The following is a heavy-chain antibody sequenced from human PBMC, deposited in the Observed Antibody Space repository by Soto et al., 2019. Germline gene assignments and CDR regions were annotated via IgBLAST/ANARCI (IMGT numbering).Heavy chain of an antibody. CDR3: ARVRLWEPNGGNWFDP. CDR1: GGSVSSGSYY. V-gene: IGHV4-61*01. D-gene: IGHD1-26*01. Sequence: SETLSLTCTVSGGSVSSGSYYWSWIRQPPGKGLERIGYIYYSGSTNYNPSLKSRVTISVDTSKNQFSLKLSSVTAADTAVYYCARVRLWEPNGGNWFDPWGQGTLVTVSS. CDR2: IYYSGST. J-gene: IGHJ5*02.